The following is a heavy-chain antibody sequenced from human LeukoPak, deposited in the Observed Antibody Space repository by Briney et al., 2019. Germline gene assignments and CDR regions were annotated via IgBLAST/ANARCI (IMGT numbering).Heavy chain of an antibody. CDR2: INHSGST. CDR1: GGSISSSNW. CDR3: ARGAGALGY. D-gene: IGHD7-27*01. V-gene: IGHV4-4*02. Sequence: PSETLSLTCAVSGGSISSSNWWSWVRQPPGKGLEWIGEINHSGSTNYNPSLKSRVTISVDTSKNQFSLKLSSVTAADTAVYYCARGAGALGYWGQGTLVTVSS. J-gene: IGHJ4*02.